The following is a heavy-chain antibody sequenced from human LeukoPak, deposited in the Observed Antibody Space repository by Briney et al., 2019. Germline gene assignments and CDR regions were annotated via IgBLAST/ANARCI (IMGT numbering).Heavy chain of an antibody. Sequence: GESLKISCKGSGYSFTSYWIGWVRQMPGKGLEWMGIIYPGDSDTRYSPSFQGQVTISADKSTSTAYLQWSSLKASDTAMYYCAHAAPYYDSSGYNAFDIWGQGTMVTVSS. D-gene: IGHD3-22*01. J-gene: IGHJ3*02. CDR1: GYSFTSYW. CDR2: IYPGDSDT. CDR3: AHAAPYYDSSGYNAFDI. V-gene: IGHV5-51*01.